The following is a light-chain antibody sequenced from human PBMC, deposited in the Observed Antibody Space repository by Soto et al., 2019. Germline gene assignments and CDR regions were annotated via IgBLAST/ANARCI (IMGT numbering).Light chain of an antibody. CDR3: QQYNNWLMLT. CDR1: QSVSGY. J-gene: IGKJ4*01. Sequence: EIVMTQSPATLSVSPGERATLSCRASQSVSGYLAWYQQKPGQPPRLLIYGASTRATGIPARFSGSGSGTEFTLTISSLHSEDFAMYYCQQYNNWLMLTFGGGTRVEIK. CDR2: GAS. V-gene: IGKV3D-15*01.